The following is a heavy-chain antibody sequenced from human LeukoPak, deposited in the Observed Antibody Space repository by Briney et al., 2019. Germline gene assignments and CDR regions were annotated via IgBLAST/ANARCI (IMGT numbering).Heavy chain of an antibody. V-gene: IGHV1-8*02. CDR2: LNPNSGNT. CDR3: TRRTIIIRIKYVY. Sequence: ASVKVSCKLSIHIHTLHDANWAARATGQGLEWMGWLNPNSGNTGYVQKFQGRVTMTMNTTISTAYTSLSSLTTWERTDCYRTRRTIIIRIKYVYWGQGTLVTVSS. CDR1: IHIHTLHD. D-gene: IGHD3-10*01. J-gene: IGHJ4*02.